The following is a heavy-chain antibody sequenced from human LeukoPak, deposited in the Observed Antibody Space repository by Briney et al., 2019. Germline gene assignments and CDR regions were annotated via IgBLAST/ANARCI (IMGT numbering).Heavy chain of an antibody. CDR2: IYHSGST. Sequence: SETLSLTCTVSGYSISSGYYWGWIRQPPGKGLEWIGSIYHSGSTYYNPSLKSRVTISVDTSKNQFSLKLNSVTAADTAVYYCARVTYYYDSSGYARYYYYYYMDVWGKGTTVTVSS. CDR3: ARVTYYYDSSGYARYYYYYYMDV. CDR1: GYSISSGYY. V-gene: IGHV4-38-2*02. D-gene: IGHD3-22*01. J-gene: IGHJ6*03.